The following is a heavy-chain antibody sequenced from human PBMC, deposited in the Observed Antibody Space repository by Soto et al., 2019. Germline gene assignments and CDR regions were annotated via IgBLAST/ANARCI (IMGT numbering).Heavy chain of an antibody. V-gene: IGHV3-23*01. CDR3: GKDLSPWRGFGLGL. J-gene: IGHJ5*02. CDR2: TSGAGDTT. Sequence: EVQLLESGGGSVQPGGSLRLSCAGSGFTFGTYAMSWVRQAPGKGLEWVSATSGAGDTTYYADSVKGRFTISRDNFKNTLYLQMNSLRAEDTAVYYCGKDLSPWRGFGLGLWGQGTLVTVSP. CDR1: GFTFGTYA. D-gene: IGHD3-3*01.